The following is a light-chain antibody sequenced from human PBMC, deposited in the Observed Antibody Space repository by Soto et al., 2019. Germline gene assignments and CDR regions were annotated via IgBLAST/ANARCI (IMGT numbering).Light chain of an antibody. CDR2: YDS. CDR3: QVWDISSGHVV. CDR1: NIGSKS. J-gene: IGLJ3*02. V-gene: IGLV3-21*01. Sequence: SYELTQPPSVSVAPGKTASVACGGSNIGSKSVHWYQKKSGQAPVLVMYYDSDRPSGLPARFSGSNSGNTSTLTISRVEAGDEADYYCQVWDISSGHVVFGGGTQLTVL.